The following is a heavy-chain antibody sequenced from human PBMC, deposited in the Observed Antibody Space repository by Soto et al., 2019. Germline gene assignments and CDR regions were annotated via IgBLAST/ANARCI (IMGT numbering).Heavy chain of an antibody. CDR3: ARGWELLAAFDI. CDR2: IIPIFGTT. Sequence: SVKVSCKASGGTFSSYAISWVRQAPGKGLEWMGGIIPIFGTTNYAQKIQGIATITADESKSTAYMELSSLRSEDTAVYYCARGWELLAAFDIWGQGTMVTVSS. V-gene: IGHV1-69*13. J-gene: IGHJ3*02. D-gene: IGHD1-26*01. CDR1: GGTFSSYA.